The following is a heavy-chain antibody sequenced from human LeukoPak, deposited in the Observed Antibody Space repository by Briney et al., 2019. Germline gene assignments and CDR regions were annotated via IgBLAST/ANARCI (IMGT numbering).Heavy chain of an antibody. CDR1: GYSISSGYY. CDR3: ARGWWFYYFDY. Sequence: SETLSLTCTVSGYSISSGYYWGWIRQPPGKGLEWIGSIYHSGSTYYNPSLKSRVTISVDTSKNQFSLKLSSVTAADTAVYYYARGWWFYYFDYWGQGTLVTVSS. D-gene: IGHD2-15*01. J-gene: IGHJ4*02. CDR2: IYHSGST. V-gene: IGHV4-38-2*02.